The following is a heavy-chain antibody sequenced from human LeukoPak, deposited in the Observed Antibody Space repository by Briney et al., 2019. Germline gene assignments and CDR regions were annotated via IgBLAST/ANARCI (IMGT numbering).Heavy chain of an antibody. D-gene: IGHD6-19*01. J-gene: IGHJ4*02. CDR2: IYHSGST. V-gene: IGHV4-38-2*01. CDR3: ARILRAVAGTKDY. CDR1: GYSISSGYY. Sequence: SETLSLTCAVSGYSISSGYYWGWIRQPPGKGLEWIGSIYHSGSTYYNPSLKSRVTISVDTSKNQFSLKPSSVTAADTAVYYCARILRAVAGTKDYWGQGTLVTVSS.